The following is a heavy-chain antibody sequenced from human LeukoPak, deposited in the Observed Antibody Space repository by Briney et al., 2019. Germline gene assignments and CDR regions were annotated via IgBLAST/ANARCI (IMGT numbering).Heavy chain of an antibody. D-gene: IGHD6-13*01. CDR1: GGSISSYY. CDR2: IYYSGST. V-gene: IGHV4-59*12. CDR3: ARAGIAAAGDY. J-gene: IGHJ4*02. Sequence: SETLSLTCTVSGGSISSYYWSWIRQPPGKGLEWIGYIYYSGSTNYNPSLKSRVTISVDTSKNQFSLKLSSVTAADTAVYYCARAGIAAAGDYWGQGTLVTVSS.